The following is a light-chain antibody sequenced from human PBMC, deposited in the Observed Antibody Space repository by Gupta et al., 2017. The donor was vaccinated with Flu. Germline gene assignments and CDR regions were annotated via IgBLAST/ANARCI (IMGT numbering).Light chain of an antibody. CDR2: DGS. V-gene: IGKV2D-29*01. Sequence: GTPGQPASTACKSSPSRLESDGKTSLDRYLHRPGQSPKLLIYDGSNRGTRVRDRFSGSGSGTDFTLTIMRGEAEDVGVYYCYGRTTLPVTVGPGTKVEIK. J-gene: IGKJ1*01. CDR3: YGRTTLPVT. CDR1: PSRLESDGKTS.